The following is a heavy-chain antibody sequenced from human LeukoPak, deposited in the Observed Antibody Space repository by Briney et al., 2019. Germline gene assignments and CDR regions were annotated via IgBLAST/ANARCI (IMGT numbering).Heavy chain of an antibody. Sequence: PSETLSLTCAVYGGSFSGYYWSWIRQPPGKGLEWIGEINRSGSTNYNPSLKSRVTISVDTSKNQFSLKLSSVTAADTAVYYCARTLLWFGEYAFDIWGQGTMVTVSS. J-gene: IGHJ3*02. CDR3: ARTLLWFGEYAFDI. D-gene: IGHD3-10*01. V-gene: IGHV4-34*01. CDR2: INRSGST. CDR1: GGSFSGYY.